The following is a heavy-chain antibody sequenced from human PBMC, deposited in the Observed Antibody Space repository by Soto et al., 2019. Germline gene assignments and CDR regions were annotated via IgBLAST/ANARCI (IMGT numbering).Heavy chain of an antibody. CDR3: ARRGFGSLHGLVDV. V-gene: IGHV4-59*08. CDR1: GGSITNYY. D-gene: IGHD3-10*01. CDR2: IQYNDYS. Sequence: QVQLQESGPGLVKPSETLSLTCTVSGGSITNYYCSWYRQPPGKGLEWIGDIQYNDYSAYNFSLKRRVTISLETSQNQFSLMLESVTATDTAVYYCARRGFGSLHGLVDVWGQGTTVIVSS. J-gene: IGHJ6*02.